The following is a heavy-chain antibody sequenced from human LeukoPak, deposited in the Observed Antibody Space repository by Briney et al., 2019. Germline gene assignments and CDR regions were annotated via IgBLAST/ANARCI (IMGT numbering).Heavy chain of an antibody. J-gene: IGHJ4*02. V-gene: IGHV3-23*01. CDR2: ISGSGGST. CDR3: AKDTDFWSSNYFDY. CDR1: GFTFSSYA. Sequence: GGSLRLSCAASGFTFSSYAMSWVRQAPGKGLEWVSSISGSGGSTYYADSVKGRFTISRDNSKNTLYLQMNSLRAEDTAVYYCAKDTDFWSSNYFDYWGQGTLVTVSS. D-gene: IGHD3-3*01.